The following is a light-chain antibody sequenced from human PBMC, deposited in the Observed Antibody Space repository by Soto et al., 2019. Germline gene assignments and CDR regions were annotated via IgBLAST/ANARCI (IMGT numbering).Light chain of an antibody. CDR2: GAS. Sequence: VGDRVTITCRASQSIRHYLAWYQQMPGKAPKLLIYGASTLQSGVPSRFSGSGSGTEFTLTISSLQPDDFGTYFCQHHNSYSQTFGQGTKGDIK. J-gene: IGKJ1*01. CDR3: QHHNSYSQT. CDR1: QSIRHY. V-gene: IGKV1-5*01.